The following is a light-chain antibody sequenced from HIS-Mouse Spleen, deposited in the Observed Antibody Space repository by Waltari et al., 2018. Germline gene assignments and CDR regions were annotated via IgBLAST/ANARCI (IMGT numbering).Light chain of an antibody. V-gene: IGLV3-10*01. Sequence: SYELTQPPSVSVSPGQTARIACRGDALPKKYAYRYQQKAGQAPVLVIYEDSKRRTGIPERFSGSSSGTMATLTISGAQVEDEADYYCYSTDSSGNHRVFGGGTKLTVL. CDR2: EDS. J-gene: IGLJ2*01. CDR3: YSTDSSGNHRV. CDR1: ALPKKY.